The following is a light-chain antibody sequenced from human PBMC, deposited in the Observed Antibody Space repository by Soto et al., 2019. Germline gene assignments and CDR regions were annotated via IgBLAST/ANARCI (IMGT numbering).Light chain of an antibody. V-gene: IGKV3-11*01. Sequence: ELVFTQSPATLSLSPGARATLSCRASHSVASYLAWYQHRHGQAPRLLFYDASNRATGIPARISGSGSGTDLTITISSLEPEDFEVYYCQQRSNWPITFGPGTRREIK. J-gene: IGKJ5*01. CDR1: HSVASY. CDR2: DAS. CDR3: QQRSNWPIT.